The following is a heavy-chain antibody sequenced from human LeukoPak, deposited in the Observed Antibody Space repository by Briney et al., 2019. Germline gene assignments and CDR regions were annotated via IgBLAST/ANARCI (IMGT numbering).Heavy chain of an antibody. Sequence: GGSLRLSCADSVFTFSSYWKRWVRQAPGKGLVWVSRINTDGSYRTYADSAKGRFTLSRDDAKNTMYLQMNSLRAEGTAVYYCATKTGGWGQGTLVTVSS. D-gene: IGHD3-10*01. CDR2: INTDGSYR. J-gene: IGHJ4*02. CDR1: VFTFSSYW. CDR3: ATKTGG. V-gene: IGHV3-74*01.